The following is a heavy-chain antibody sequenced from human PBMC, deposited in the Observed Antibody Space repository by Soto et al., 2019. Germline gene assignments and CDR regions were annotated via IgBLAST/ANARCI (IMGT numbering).Heavy chain of an antibody. CDR2: ISGSGGST. V-gene: IGHV3-23*01. J-gene: IGHJ4*02. CDR1: GFIFSNYA. Sequence: PGGSLRLSCAASGFIFSNYAMNWVRQAPGKGLEWVSGISGSGGSTYYADSVKGRFTISRDNSRKTLYLQMSSLRADDTAVYYCARPLKVAGDYWGQGTLVTVSS. D-gene: IGHD6-19*01. CDR3: ARPLKVAGDY.